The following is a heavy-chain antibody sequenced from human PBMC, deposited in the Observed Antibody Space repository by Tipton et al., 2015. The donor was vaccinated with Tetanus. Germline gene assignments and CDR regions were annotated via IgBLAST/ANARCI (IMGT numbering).Heavy chain of an antibody. V-gene: IGHV4-31*03. CDR3: ARDFGSNHNWFDP. Sequence: TLSLTCTVSGDSLVRGGYYWTWIRHLPGKGLERIGYIYHTGTAHYNPSPKSRVTLSVDMSKNQFFPKMISMTAADTAVYFCARDFGSNHNWFDPWGQGTPVTVSS. CDR2: IYHTGTA. J-gene: IGHJ5*02. D-gene: IGHD6-13*01. CDR1: GDSLVRGGYY.